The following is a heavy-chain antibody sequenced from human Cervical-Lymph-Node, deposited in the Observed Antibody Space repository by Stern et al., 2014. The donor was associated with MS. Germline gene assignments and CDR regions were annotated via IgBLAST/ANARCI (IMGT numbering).Heavy chain of an antibody. V-gene: IGHV4-31*03. CDR2: IYYTGST. Sequence: QMQLVQSGPGLVRPSQTLSLTCTVSGRPIYNSAYYWNWVRQYPGKGLEWIGFIYYTGSTYYNPSLKSRVTISVDTSKNQFSLKLDSVTDADTAVYYCARDSGPQGPYGFDYWGQGALVTVSS. CDR1: GRPIYNSAYY. CDR3: ARDSGPQGPYGFDY. J-gene: IGHJ4*02. D-gene: IGHD5-12*01.